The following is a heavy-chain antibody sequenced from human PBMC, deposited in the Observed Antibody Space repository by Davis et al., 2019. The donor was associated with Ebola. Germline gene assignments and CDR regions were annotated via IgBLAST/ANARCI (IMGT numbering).Heavy chain of an antibody. J-gene: IGHJ6*03. CDR1: GFNFKDFH. V-gene: IGHV3-11*04. CDR3: ARDPPNGLPVYYMDV. Sequence: GESLKISCVASGFNFKDFHMNWIRQAPGKALEWVAHISTTSHTIYYADSVKGRFTISRDNAENSVYLQMDSLKVEDTAVYYCARDPPNGLPVYYMDVWGKGTTVIVS. D-gene: IGHD3/OR15-3a*01. CDR2: ISTTSHTI.